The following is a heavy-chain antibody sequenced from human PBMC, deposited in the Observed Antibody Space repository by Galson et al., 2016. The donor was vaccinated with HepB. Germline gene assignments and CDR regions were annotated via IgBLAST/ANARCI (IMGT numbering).Heavy chain of an antibody. V-gene: IGHV3-30*04. CDR1: GFTFSSYT. J-gene: IGHJ4*02. CDR3: AREWELVLCLDH. CDR2: ISYDGSNK. Sequence: SLRLSCAASGFTFSSYTIYWVRQAPGKGLEWVAVISYDGSNKYYADSVKGRFTISRDNSRNTLYLQMNSLRPEDTAVYYCAREWELVLCLDHWGQGTLVTVSS. D-gene: IGHD1-26*01.